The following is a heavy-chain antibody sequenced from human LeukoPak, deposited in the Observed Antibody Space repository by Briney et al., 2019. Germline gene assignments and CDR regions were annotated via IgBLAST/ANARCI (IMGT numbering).Heavy chain of an antibody. V-gene: IGHV1-69*13. CDR2: IIPIFGTA. CDR3: ARGLSTGQEEDY. Sequence: ASVKVSCKASGYTFTSYAISWVRQAPGQGLEWMGGIIPIFGTANYAQKFQGRVTITADESTSTAYMELSSLRSEDTAVYYCARGLSTGQEEDYWGQGTLVTVSS. D-gene: IGHD2-2*01. CDR1: GYTFTSYA. J-gene: IGHJ4*02.